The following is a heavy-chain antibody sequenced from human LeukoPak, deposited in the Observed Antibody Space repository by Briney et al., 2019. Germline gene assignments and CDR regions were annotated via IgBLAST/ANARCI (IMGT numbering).Heavy chain of an antibody. J-gene: IGHJ4*02. CDR1: GYTFTSYG. V-gene: IGHV1-18*04. CDR3: ARPIAVAGTLYFDY. D-gene: IGHD6-19*01. CDR2: ISAYNGNT. Sequence: ASVKVSCKASGYTFTSYGISWVRQAPGQGLEWMGWISAYNGNTNYAQKLQGGVTMTTDTSTSTAYMELRSLRSDDTAVYYCARPIAVAGTLYFDYWGQGTLVTVSS.